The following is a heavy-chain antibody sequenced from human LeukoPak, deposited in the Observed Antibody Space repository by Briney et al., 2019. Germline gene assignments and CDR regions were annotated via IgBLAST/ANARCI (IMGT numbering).Heavy chain of an antibody. D-gene: IGHD6-19*01. Sequence: GGSLRLSCAASGFTFDDYDMHWVRHAPGKGLEWVSGISWNSGSIGYADSVKGRFTISRDNAKNSLYLQMNSLRAEDTALYYRAKVIFSGSGIDYDAFDIWGQGTMVTVSS. CDR1: GFTFDDYD. CDR3: AKVIFSGSGIDYDAFDI. V-gene: IGHV3-9*01. J-gene: IGHJ3*02. CDR2: ISWNSGSI.